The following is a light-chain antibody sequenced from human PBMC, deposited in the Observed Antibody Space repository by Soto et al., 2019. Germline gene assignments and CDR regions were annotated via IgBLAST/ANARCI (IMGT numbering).Light chain of an antibody. V-gene: IGKV3-15*01. J-gene: IGKJ2*01. CDR3: QQYNNWPYT. CDR2: GAS. Sequence: EIVMTQSPATLAVSPWERAALSCRASQSVSSNFAWYQQKPGQAPRLLIYGASSRATGTPARFSGSGSGTECTLTISSLQSEDFAVYYCQQYNNWPYTFGLGTKLEMK. CDR1: QSVSSN.